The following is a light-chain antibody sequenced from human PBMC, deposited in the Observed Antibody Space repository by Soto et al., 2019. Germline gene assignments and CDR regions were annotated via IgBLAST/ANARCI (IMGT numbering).Light chain of an antibody. J-gene: IGKJ1*01. CDR2: GAS. CDR3: QQRSNWPPT. Sequence: EIVLTQSPGTLSLSPGERATLSCRASLSVSNNYLAWYQQKPGQAPRLLIYGASNRATGIPDRFSGSGSGTDFTLTISSLEPEDFAVYYCQQRSNWPPTFGQGTKVDIK. CDR1: LSVSNNY. V-gene: IGKV3D-20*02.